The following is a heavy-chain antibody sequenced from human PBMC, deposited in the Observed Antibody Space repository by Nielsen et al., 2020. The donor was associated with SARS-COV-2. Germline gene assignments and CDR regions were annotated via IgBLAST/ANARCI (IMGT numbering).Heavy chain of an antibody. V-gene: IGHV3-23*01. J-gene: IGHJ4*02. D-gene: IGHD3-10*01. CDR2: ISGSGGST. CDR3: AKSGRWFGELLFPDY. CDR1: GFTFSSYA. Sequence: GESLKISCAASGFTFSSYAMSWVRQAPGKGLEWVSAISGSGGSTYYADSVKGRFTISRDNSKNTLYLQMNSLRAEDTAVYYCAKSGRWFGELLFPDYWGQGTLVTVSS.